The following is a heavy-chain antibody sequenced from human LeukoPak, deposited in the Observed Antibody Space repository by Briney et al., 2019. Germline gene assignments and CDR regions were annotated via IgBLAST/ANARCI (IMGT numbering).Heavy chain of an antibody. V-gene: IGHV4-38-2*02. CDR1: GYSISSGYY. CDR2: IYHSGSS. D-gene: IGHD3-22*01. Sequence: PSETLSLTCTVSGYSISSGYYWGWIRQPPGKGLEWIGFIYHSGSSYYNPSLKSRVTISVDTSKNQFSLKLSSVTAADTAVYYCASTPLLEGSSGYSNVWGQGTLVTVSA. J-gene: IGHJ4*02. CDR3: ASTPLLEGSSGYSNV.